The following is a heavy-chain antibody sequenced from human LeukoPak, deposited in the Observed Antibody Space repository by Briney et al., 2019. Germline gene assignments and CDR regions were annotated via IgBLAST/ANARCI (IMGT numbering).Heavy chain of an antibody. CDR1: GFAVSTHW. Sequence: GGSLRLSCEASGFAVSTHWMHWVRQAPGKGLVWVSLIRIDGSDTDYADSVRGRFTTSRDNAKNVVYLQMDSLGVEDTAIYYCARDRGEGTPLDPWGQGTLVTVSS. V-gene: IGHV3-74*01. J-gene: IGHJ5*02. CDR2: IRIDGSDT. CDR3: ARDRGEGTPLDP.